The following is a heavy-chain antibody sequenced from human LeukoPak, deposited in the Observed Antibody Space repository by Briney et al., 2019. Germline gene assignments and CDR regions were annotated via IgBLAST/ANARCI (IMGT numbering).Heavy chain of an antibody. Sequence: GGSLRLSCATSGLTFNIDWMNWVRQAPGKGLEWVANIKPDGSAKSYVDSVRGRFTIPRDNAKESLFLQMNSLRADDTAVYYCARGLRWPDFWGQGTLVAVSS. V-gene: IGHV3-7*03. D-gene: IGHD4-23*01. CDR1: GLTFNIDW. CDR2: IKPDGSAK. J-gene: IGHJ4*02. CDR3: ARGLRWPDF.